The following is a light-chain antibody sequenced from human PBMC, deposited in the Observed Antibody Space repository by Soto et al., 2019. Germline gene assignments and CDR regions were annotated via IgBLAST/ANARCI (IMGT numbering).Light chain of an antibody. CDR3: QQANSFPRT. CDR2: AAS. V-gene: IGKV1D-12*01. J-gene: IGKJ1*01. CDR1: QAISTW. Sequence: DIQMTQSPSSVSASVGDRVTITCRASQAISTWLAWYQQKPGKAPKLLIYAASNFQTGVPSRFSGSGSGTDFTLTISSLQPEDFATYYGQQANSFPRTFGQGTKVEIK.